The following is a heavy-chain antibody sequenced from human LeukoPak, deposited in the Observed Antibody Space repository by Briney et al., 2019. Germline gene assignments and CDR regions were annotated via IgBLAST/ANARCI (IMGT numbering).Heavy chain of an antibody. CDR1: GYTFTSYG. D-gene: IGHD3-22*01. CDR2: ISAYNGNT. Sequence: ASVKVSCKASGYTFTSYGISWVRQAPGQGLEWMGWISAYNGNTNYAQKLQGRVTMTRNTSISTAYMGLSSLRSEDTAVYYCARVRYYYDSSGYPNDAFDIWGQGTMVTVSS. V-gene: IGHV1-18*01. J-gene: IGHJ3*02. CDR3: ARVRYYYDSSGYPNDAFDI.